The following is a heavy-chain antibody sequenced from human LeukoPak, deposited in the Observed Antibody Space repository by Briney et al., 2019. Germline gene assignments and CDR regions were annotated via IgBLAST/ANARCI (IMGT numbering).Heavy chain of an antibody. CDR3: TRVPEKDIVVVPAALLTYYYGMDV. J-gene: IGHJ6*02. Sequence: GGSLRLSCTASGFTFGDYAMSWFRQAPGKGLEWVGFIRSKAYGGTTEYAASVKGRFTISRDGSKSIAYLQMNSLKTEDTAVYYCTRVPEKDIVVVPAALLTYYYGMDVWGQETTVTVSS. D-gene: IGHD2-2*02. V-gene: IGHV3-49*01. CDR2: IRSKAYGGTT. CDR1: GFTFGDYA.